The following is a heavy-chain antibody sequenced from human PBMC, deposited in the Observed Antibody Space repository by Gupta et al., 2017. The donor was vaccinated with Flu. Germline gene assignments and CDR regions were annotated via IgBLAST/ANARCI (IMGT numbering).Heavy chain of an antibody. CDR2: IYTSGSN. CDR3: ARNRPCISGGSCYRGWFDP. D-gene: IGHD2-15*01. V-gene: IGHV4-61*02. CDR1: GGSISSVSYY. J-gene: IGHJ5*02. Sequence: QVQLQESGPGLVKPSQTLSLTCTVSGGSISSVSYYWSWIRPPAGKGLEWIGRIYTSGSNNYNPSLKSRVTISVDTSKNQVSLKLSSVTAADTAVYYCARNRPCISGGSCYRGWFDPWGQGTLVTVSS.